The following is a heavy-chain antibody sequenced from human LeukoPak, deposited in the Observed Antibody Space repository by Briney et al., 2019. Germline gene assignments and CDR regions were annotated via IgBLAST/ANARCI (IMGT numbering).Heavy chain of an antibody. CDR1: GFPFSGYW. J-gene: IGHJ5*02. Sequence: PGGSLRLSCAASGFPFSGYWIHWVRQPPGKGLVWVSRIDDDGAGTTYADSVKGRFTISRDNAKNTLYLQMNSLRVEDTAVYYCARSASGYDAWGQGTLVTVSS. CDR2: IDDDGAGT. V-gene: IGHV3-74*01. D-gene: IGHD5-12*01. CDR3: ARSASGYDA.